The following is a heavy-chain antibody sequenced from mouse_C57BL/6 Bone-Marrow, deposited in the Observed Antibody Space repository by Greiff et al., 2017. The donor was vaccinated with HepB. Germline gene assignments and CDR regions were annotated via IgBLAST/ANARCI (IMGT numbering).Heavy chain of an antibody. J-gene: IGHJ4*01. V-gene: IGHV14-4*01. Sequence: DVKLQESGAELVRPGASVKLSCTASGFNIKDDYMHWVKQRPEQGLEWIGWIDPENGDTEYASKFQGKATITEDTSSNTAYLQLSSLTSEDTAVYYCTTYYYAMDYWGQGTSVTVSS. CDR2: IDPENGDT. CDR3: TTYYYAMDY. CDR1: GFNIKDDY.